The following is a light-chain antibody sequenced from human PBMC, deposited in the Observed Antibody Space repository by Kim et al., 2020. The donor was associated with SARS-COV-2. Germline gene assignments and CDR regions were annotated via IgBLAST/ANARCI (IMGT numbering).Light chain of an antibody. CDR2: WAS. CDR1: QSNFYSSNNKNY. J-gene: IGKJ1*01. CDR3: QQYYIAPWT. Sequence: DIVMTQSPDSLAVSLGERATINCKSSQSNFYSSNNKNYLVWYQQKPGQPPKLLIYWASTRESGVPDRFSGSGSGTDFTLTISSLQAEDVAVYYCQQYYIAPWTFGQGTKVDIK. V-gene: IGKV4-1*01.